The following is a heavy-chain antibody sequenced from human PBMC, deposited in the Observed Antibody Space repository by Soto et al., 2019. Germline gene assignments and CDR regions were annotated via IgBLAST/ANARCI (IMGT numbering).Heavy chain of an antibody. V-gene: IGHV4-31*03. CDR2: IYYSGST. Sequence: PSETMSLTCTVSGDSISSGCYYWSWIRQHPGKGLEWIGYIYYSGSTYYNPSLKSRVTISVDTSKNQFSLKLSSVTAADTAVYYCAARLEIVVVPAGIGPLDPHYYYGMDVWCQWTTVTVS. CDR1: GDSISSGCYY. CDR3: AARLEIVVVPAGIGPLDPHYYYGMDV. J-gene: IGHJ6*02. D-gene: IGHD2-2*02.